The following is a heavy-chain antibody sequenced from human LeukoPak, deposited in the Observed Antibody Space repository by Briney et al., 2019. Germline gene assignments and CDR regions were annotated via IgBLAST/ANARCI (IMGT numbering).Heavy chain of an antibody. D-gene: IGHD1-26*01. CDR1: GYTFTNYY. CDR2: INPSGGST. J-gene: IGHJ4*02. Sequence: ASVKVSCKASGYTFTNYYMHWVRQAPGQGLEWMGVINPSGGSTSYAQKFQGRVTMTRDTSTSTVYMELSSLRSEDTAVYYCARDVNREYSGSYHFDYWGQGTLVTVSS. CDR3: ARDVNREYSGSYHFDY. V-gene: IGHV1-46*01.